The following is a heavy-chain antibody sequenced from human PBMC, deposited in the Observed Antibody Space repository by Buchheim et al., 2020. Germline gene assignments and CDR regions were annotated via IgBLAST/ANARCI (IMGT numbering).Heavy chain of an antibody. CDR3: AKERGNYYDGSGYQDYFDH. J-gene: IGHJ4*02. CDR2: ISGSGTTT. Sequence: EVQLLESGGGLVQPGGSLRLSCAASGFTFSNYAVTWVRQAPGKGLEWVSAISGSGTTTYYADSVKGRFTIPRDISKHTLFLQMNGLRAEDTALYYCAKERGNYYDGSGYQDYFDHWGQGTL. CDR1: GFTFSNYA. V-gene: IGHV3-23*01. D-gene: IGHD3-22*01.